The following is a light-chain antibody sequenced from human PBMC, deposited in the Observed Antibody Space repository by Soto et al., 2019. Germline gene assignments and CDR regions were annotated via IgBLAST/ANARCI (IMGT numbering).Light chain of an antibody. CDR2: DVS. J-gene: IGLJ1*01. CDR1: SSDVGGYNY. V-gene: IGLV2-14*01. CDR3: SSYTSSSTRCV. Sequence: LTQPASVSGSPGQSITISCTGTSSDVGGYNYVSWYQQHPGKAPKLMIYDVSNRPSGVSNRFSGSKSGNTASLTISGLQAEDEADYYCSSYTSSSTRCVFGTGTKVTVL.